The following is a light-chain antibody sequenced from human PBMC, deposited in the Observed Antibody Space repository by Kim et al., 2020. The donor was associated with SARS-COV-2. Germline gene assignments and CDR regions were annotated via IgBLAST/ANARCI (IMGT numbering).Light chain of an antibody. CDR1: KLGDKY. CDR2: QDS. CDR3: QAWDSSTVV. V-gene: IGLV3-1*01. J-gene: IGLJ2*01. Sequence: VTPGQTAWITCTGDKLGDKYACWYQQQPGQSPVLVIYQDSKRPSGIPGRFSGSNSGNPATLTISGTQAMDEADYYCQAWDSSTVVFGGGTQLTVL.